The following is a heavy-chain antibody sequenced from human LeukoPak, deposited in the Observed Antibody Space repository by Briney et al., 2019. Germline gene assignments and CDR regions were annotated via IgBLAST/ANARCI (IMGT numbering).Heavy chain of an antibody. CDR1: GGSISSSSYY. Sequence: SETLSLTCTVSGGSISSSSYYWGWIRQPPGKGLEWIGSIYYSGSTYYNPSLKSRVTISVDTSKNQFSLKLSSVTAADTAVYYCARDRVVGATTRYFDYWGQRTLVTVSS. CDR3: ARDRVVGATTRYFDY. V-gene: IGHV4-39*07. D-gene: IGHD1-26*01. J-gene: IGHJ4*02. CDR2: IYYSGST.